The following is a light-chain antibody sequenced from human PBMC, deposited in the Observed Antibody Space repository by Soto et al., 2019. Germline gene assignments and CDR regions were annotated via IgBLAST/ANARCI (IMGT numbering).Light chain of an antibody. CDR3: QQYENLPYT. CDR1: HAISIY. CDR2: DAS. J-gene: IGKJ2*01. Sequence: DFQMTQSPSSLFASAGDGVTISCQGSHAISIYLPWYQQKPGEAPKVLIYDASTLETGVPSRFSGSGSGTYFTFTISSLQPEDIATYHCQQYENLPYTFGQGTKLEIK. V-gene: IGKV1-33*01.